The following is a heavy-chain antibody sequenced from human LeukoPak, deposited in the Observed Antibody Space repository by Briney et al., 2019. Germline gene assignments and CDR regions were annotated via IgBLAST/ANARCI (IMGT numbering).Heavy chain of an antibody. CDR1: GYTFTSYD. Sequence: ASVKVSCKASGYTFTSYDINWVRQATGQGLEWMGWMNPNSGNTGYAQKFQGRVTITRNTSISTAYMELSSRRSEDTAVYYCARGRPAIIAARRGRWFDPWGQGTLVTVSS. V-gene: IGHV1-8*03. CDR3: ARGRPAIIAARRGRWFDP. J-gene: IGHJ5*02. D-gene: IGHD6-6*01. CDR2: MNPNSGNT.